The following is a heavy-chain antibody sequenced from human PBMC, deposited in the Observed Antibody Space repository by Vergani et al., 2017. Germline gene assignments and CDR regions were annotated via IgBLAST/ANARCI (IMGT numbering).Heavy chain of an antibody. D-gene: IGHD3-22*01. CDR1: GFSFRNAW. J-gene: IGHJ4*02. V-gene: IGHV3-15*07. Sequence: EVQLVESGGGIVKPGGSLRLSCVASGFSFRNAWMNWVRRTPGKGLEWVGRIKSTFDRGTTDYAAAVKGRFTISRDDSKNTLFLQMNGLKTEDIGVYYCTRGVYTASAYWTDYWGQGTLVTVSS. CDR2: IKSTFDRGTT. CDR3: TRGVYTASAYWTDY.